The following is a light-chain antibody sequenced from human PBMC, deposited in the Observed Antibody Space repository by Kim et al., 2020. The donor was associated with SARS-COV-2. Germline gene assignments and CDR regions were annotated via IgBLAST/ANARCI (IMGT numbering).Light chain of an antibody. CDR1: QDISSR. CDR3: QQDNGFPVT. V-gene: IGKV1D-12*01. CDR2: AAS. J-gene: IGKJ3*01. Sequence: DIQMTQSPSSVSASVGDRVTITCRASQDISSRLAWYQLKPGKAPKLLIYAASSLQGGVPSKFSGSGFGRDFTLTISSLQPEDFATYYCQQDNGFPVTFGRGTRVDIK.